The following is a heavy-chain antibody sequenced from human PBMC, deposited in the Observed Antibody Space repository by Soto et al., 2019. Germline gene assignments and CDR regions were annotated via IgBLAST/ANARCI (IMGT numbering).Heavy chain of an antibody. CDR1: AYTFTSYD. Sequence: ASVKVSCKAAAYTFTSYDINWVRQATGQDFEWLGWMNPNNGNTAYAQKFQGRVTMTRDTSKSTAFMELSSLTSEDTAVYYCAREKYNWNDGTLYYYYGMDVWGQGTTVTVSS. CDR2: MNPNNGNT. CDR3: AREKYNWNDGTLYYYYGMDV. V-gene: IGHV1-8*01. J-gene: IGHJ6*02. D-gene: IGHD1-20*01.